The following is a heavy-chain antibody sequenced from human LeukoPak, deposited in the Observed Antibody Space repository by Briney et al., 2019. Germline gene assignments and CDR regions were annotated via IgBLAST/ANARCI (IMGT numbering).Heavy chain of an antibody. D-gene: IGHD1-26*01. CDR1: GCTFTGYY. Sequence: ASVKVSCKASGCTFTGYYMHWVRQAPGQGLEWMGRINPNSGGTNYAQKFQGRVTMTRDTSISTAYMELSGLRSDDTAVYYCASSVGADDFDYWGQGTLVTVSS. J-gene: IGHJ4*02. CDR2: INPNSGGT. V-gene: IGHV1-2*06. CDR3: ASSVGADDFDY.